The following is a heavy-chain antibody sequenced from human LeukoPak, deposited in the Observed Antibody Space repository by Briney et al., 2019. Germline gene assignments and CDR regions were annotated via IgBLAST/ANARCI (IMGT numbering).Heavy chain of an antibody. CDR2: ISGSGGST. D-gene: IGHD6-13*01. CDR3: ARGPNVWYSSSWYYFDY. Sequence: GGSLRLSCAASGFTFSSYAMSWVRQAPGKGLEWVSAISGSGGSTYYADSVKGRFTISRDNSKNTLYLQMNSLRAEDTAVYYCARGPNVWYSSSWYYFDYWGQGTLVTVSS. CDR1: GFTFSSYA. V-gene: IGHV3-23*01. J-gene: IGHJ4*02.